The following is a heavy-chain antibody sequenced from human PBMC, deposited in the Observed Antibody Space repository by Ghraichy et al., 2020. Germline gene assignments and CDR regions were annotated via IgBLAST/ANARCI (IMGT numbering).Heavy chain of an antibody. J-gene: IGHJ6*02. CDR2: ISSSGSSI. Sequence: GESLNISCAASGFTFSDYFRSWIRQSPGKGLEWVSYISSSGSSIYYADSVKGRFTISRANAKKSLYLKMNRLRAEDTAVYYCAREGMIRSGGIITNYYYYGFDVWGQGTTVTVSS. D-gene: IGHD3-16*02. CDR3: AREGMIRSGGIITNYYYYGFDV. V-gene: IGHV3-11*01. CDR1: GFTFSDYF.